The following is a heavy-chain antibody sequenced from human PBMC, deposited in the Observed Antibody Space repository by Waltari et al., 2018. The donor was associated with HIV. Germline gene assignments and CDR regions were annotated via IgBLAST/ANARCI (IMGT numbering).Heavy chain of an antibody. J-gene: IGHJ4*02. CDR3: ARGGSKPLDY. CDR1: GFTFSNYW. CDR2: HNMEESST. V-gene: IGHV3-74*01. Sequence: EVQLVESGGGSVQPGGSLRLSCAASGFTFSNYWMHWVRQATGKGLVWAERHNMEESSTSFADSVRGRLPISRDNAKNTVYLQMNRLIAEYTAVYDCARGGSKPLDYWSQGTLVTVSS. D-gene: IGHD4-4*01.